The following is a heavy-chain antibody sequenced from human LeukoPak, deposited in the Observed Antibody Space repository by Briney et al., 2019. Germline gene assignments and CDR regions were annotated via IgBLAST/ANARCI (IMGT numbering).Heavy chain of an antibody. J-gene: IGHJ4*02. Sequence: SETLSLTCTVSGYSISSGYYWGWIRQPPGKGLEWIGSIYYSGSTYYNPSLKSRVIISVDTSKNQFSLKLSSVTAADTAVYYCARDRLSLIIVDPFDYWGQGTLVTVSS. CDR3: ARDRLSLIIVDPFDY. D-gene: IGHD3-22*01. CDR1: GYSISSGYY. CDR2: IYYSGST. V-gene: IGHV4-38-2*02.